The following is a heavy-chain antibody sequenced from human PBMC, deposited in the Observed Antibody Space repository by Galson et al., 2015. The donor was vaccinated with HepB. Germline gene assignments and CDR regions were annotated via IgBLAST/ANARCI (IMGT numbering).Heavy chain of an antibody. J-gene: IGHJ4*02. D-gene: IGHD1-26*01. CDR1: GYSFTSYW. V-gene: IGHV5-51*01. CDR3: ARRRKWELLPYYFDY. Sequence: QSGAEVKKPGESLKISCKGSGYSFTSYWIGWVRQMPGKGLEWMGIIYPGDSDTRYSPSFQGQVTISADKSISTAYLQWSSLKASDTAMYYCARRRKWELLPYYFDYWGQGTLVTVSS. CDR2: IYPGDSDT.